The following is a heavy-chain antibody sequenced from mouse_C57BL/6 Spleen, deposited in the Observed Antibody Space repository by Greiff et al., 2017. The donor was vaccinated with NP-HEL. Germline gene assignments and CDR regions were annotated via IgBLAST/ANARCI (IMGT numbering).Heavy chain of an antibody. CDR3: ARWRYYGSSYDYYAMDY. D-gene: IGHD1-1*01. CDR1: GYTFTDYY. V-gene: IGHV1-26*01. Sequence: EVQLQQSGPELVKPGASVKISCKASGYTFTDYYMNWVKQSHGKSLEWIGDLNPNNGGTSYNQKFKGKATLTVDKSSSTAYMELRSLTSEDSAVYYCARWRYYGSSYDYYAMDYWGQGTSVTVSS. J-gene: IGHJ4*01. CDR2: LNPNNGGT.